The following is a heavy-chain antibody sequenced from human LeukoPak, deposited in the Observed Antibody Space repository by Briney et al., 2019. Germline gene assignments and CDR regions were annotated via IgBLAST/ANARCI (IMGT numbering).Heavy chain of an antibody. CDR2: IYYSGNT. V-gene: IGHV4-59*01. D-gene: IGHD3-3*01. J-gene: IGHJ5*02. CDR1: GGSISSYY. CDR3: ARLWSEGNWENWFDP. Sequence: PSETLSLTCTVSGGSISSYYWSWIRQPPGKGLEWIGYIYYSGNTNYNPSLKSLVTTSVDTSKIQFSLKLSSVTAADTAVYYCARLWSEGNWENWFDPWGQGTLVTVSS.